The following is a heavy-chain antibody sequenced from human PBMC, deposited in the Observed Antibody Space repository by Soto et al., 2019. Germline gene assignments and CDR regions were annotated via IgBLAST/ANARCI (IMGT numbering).Heavy chain of an antibody. V-gene: IGHV4-4*07. CDR3: ARYSSNWFQTEGMDV. CDR2: IDASGNS. CDR1: GSSFSNFY. J-gene: IGHJ6*02. D-gene: IGHD6-13*01. Sequence: PSETLSLTCSVSGSSFSNFYWNWIRQPAGKGLEWIGRIDASGNSNYNPSLKSRVTMSVDTSKKQFSLKVTSVTAADTAVYYCARYSSNWFQTEGMDVWGQGTTVTVSS.